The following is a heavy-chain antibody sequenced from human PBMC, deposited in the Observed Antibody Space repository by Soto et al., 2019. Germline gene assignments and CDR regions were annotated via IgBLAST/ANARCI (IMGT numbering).Heavy chain of an antibody. CDR1: GFTFSSYA. J-gene: IGHJ4*02. V-gene: IGHV3-23*01. CDR3: AKDWGYGDYSSFDY. CDR2: ISGSGGST. Sequence: GGSLRLSCAASGFTFSSYAMSWVRQAPGKGLEWVSAISGSGGSTYDEDSVKGRFTISRDNSKNTLYLQMNSLRAEDTAVYYCAKDWGYGDYSSFDYWGQGTLVTVSS. D-gene: IGHD4-17*01.